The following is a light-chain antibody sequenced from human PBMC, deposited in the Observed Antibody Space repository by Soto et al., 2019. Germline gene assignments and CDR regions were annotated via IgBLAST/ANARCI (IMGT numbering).Light chain of an antibody. CDR2: KAS. CDR3: QHYNSYSEA. J-gene: IGKJ1*01. CDR1: QSISGW. Sequence: DIQMTQSPSTLSASVGDRVTITCRASQSISGWLAWYQQKPGKAPNLLIYKASTLESGVPSRFSSSGSGTEFTLTISSLQPDDFATYYCQHYNSYSEAFGQGTKVELK. V-gene: IGKV1-5*03.